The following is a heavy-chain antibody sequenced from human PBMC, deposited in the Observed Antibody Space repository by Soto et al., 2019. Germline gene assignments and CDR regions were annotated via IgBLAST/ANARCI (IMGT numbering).Heavy chain of an antibody. Sequence: QVQLVESGGGVVQPGRSLRLSCAASGFTFSSYGMHWVRQAPGKGLEWVAVISYDGSNKYYADSVKGRFTISRDNSKNTLYLKRNGLRAEDTLGYYCAKEEGFSSGFGPNRDAFDLWGQGTMVTVSS. V-gene: IGHV3-30*18. CDR3: AKEEGFSSGFGPNRDAFDL. J-gene: IGHJ3*01. CDR2: ISYDGSNK. CDR1: GFTFSSYG. D-gene: IGHD3-22*01.